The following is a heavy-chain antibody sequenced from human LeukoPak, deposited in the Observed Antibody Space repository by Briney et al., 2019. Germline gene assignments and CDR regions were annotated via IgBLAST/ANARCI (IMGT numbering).Heavy chain of an antibody. D-gene: IGHD2-15*01. J-gene: IGHJ1*01. Sequence: APVKVSCKVSGYTLTELSMHWVRQAPGKGLEWMGGFDPEGGETIYAQKFQGRVTMTEDTSTDTAYMELSSLRSEDTAVYYCATSIVWPAAEYFQHWGQGTLVTVSS. CDR2: FDPEGGET. V-gene: IGHV1-24*01. CDR3: ATSIVWPAAEYFQH. CDR1: GYTLTELS.